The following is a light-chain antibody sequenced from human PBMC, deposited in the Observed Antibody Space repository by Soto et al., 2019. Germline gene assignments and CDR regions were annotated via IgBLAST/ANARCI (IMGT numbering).Light chain of an antibody. CDR2: AAS. CDR1: QDIRNT. J-gene: IGKJ1*01. Sequence: AIQMTQSPSSLSASVGDRVAISCRASQDIRNTLAWYQQKPGEAPTLLIFAASNLQSGVPSRFSGSGSVTDFTLAITGLRPEDFATYYCLQYYNFSWTFGQGTKVDIK. CDR3: LQYYNFSWT. V-gene: IGKV1-6*01.